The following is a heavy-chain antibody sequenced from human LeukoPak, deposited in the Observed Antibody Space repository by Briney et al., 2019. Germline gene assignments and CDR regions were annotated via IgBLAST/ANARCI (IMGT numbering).Heavy chain of an antibody. CDR2: ISGSGDTT. Sequence: GGSLRLSCAASGFTFSNYAMSWVRQAPGKGLEWVSAISGSGDTTYYADSVKGRFTISRDNSKNTLYLQKNSLRADDTAVYYCAKAKTQAMVLPGNYWGQGTLVTVSS. CDR3: AKAKTQAMVLPGNY. V-gene: IGHV3-23*01. CDR1: GFTFSNYA. J-gene: IGHJ4*02. D-gene: IGHD5-18*01.